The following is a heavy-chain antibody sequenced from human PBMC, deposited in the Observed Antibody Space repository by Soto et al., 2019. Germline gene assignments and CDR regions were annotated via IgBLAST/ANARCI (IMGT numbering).Heavy chain of an antibody. V-gene: IGHV3-30-3*01. D-gene: IGHD1-1*01. CDR3: ARDRLRYNWNDFPYYYYGMDV. CDR2: ISYDGSNK. J-gene: IGHJ6*02. CDR1: GFTFSSYA. Sequence: QVQLVESGGGVVQPGRSLRLSCAGSGFTFSSYAMHWVRQAPGKGQEWVAVISYDGSNKYYADSVKGRFTISRDNSKNTLYLQMNSLRTEDTAVYYCARDRLRYNWNDFPYYYYGMDVWGQGTTVTVSS.